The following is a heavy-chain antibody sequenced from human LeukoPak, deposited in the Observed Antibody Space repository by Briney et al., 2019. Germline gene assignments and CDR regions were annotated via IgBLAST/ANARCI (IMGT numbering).Heavy chain of an antibody. J-gene: IGHJ2*01. CDR1: GYSFSSYW. D-gene: IGHD3-3*01. V-gene: IGHV5-51*01. CDR2: IYPGDSDT. Sequence: GESLKLSRKGSGYSFSSYWIGWVRQMPGKGLQWMGIIYPGDSDTLYSPSFQGQVTISADKSISTAYLQWSSLKASDTAMYYCARHKQSVWYFGLWGRGTLVTVSS. CDR3: ARHKQSVWYFGL.